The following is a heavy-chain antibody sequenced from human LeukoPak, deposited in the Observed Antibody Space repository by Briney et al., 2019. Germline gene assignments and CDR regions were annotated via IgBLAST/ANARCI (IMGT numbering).Heavy chain of an antibody. CDR3: AREKILVDYYYYGMDV. D-gene: IGHD2-15*01. Sequence: SVKVSCKASGGTFSSYAISWVRQAPGQGLEWMGGIIPIFGTANYAQKFQGRVTITADESTSTAYMELSGLRSEDTAVYYCAREKILVDYYYYGMDVWGQGTTVTVSS. V-gene: IGHV1-69*13. J-gene: IGHJ6*02. CDR1: GGTFSSYA. CDR2: IIPIFGTA.